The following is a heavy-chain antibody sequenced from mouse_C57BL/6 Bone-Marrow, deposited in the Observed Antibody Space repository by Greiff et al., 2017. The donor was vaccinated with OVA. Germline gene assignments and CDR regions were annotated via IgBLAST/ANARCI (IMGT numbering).Heavy chain of an antibody. Sequence: QVQLQQPGAELVKPGASVKLSCKASGYTFTSYWMHWVKQRPGQGLEWIGMIHPNSGSTNSNEKFKSKATLTVDKSSSTAYMQLSSLTSEDSAVYYCARLVYGSSYAMDYWGQGTSVTVSS. D-gene: IGHD1-1*01. CDR1: GYTFTSYW. CDR3: ARLVYGSSYAMDY. J-gene: IGHJ4*01. CDR2: IHPNSGST. V-gene: IGHV1-64*01.